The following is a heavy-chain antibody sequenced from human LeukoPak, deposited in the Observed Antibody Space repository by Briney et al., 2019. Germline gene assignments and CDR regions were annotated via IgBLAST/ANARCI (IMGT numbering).Heavy chain of an antibody. CDR1: GGSISSYY. V-gene: IGHV4-59*12. D-gene: IGHD3-10*01. CDR3: ARDTRGTYGPPYYYGMDV. J-gene: IGHJ6*02. Sequence: PSETLSLTCTVSGGSISSYYWSWIRQPPGKGLEWIGYIYYSGSTNYNPSLKSRVTMSVDTSKNQFSLKLSSVTAADTAVYYCARDTRGTYGPPYYYGMDVWGQGTTVTVSS. CDR2: IYYSGST.